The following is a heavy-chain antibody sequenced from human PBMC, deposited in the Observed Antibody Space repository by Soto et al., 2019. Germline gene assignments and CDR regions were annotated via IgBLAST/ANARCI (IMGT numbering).Heavy chain of an antibody. CDR2: IHYSGSI. D-gene: IGHD2-21*02. Sequence: SETLSLTCTVSGGSISYEYYHWTWIRQSPGKGLEWIGYIHYSGSIIYNQSFKSRVTISVDTSKNQISLQLSSVTAADTAVYFCAREDDGGDRDYYGLDVWGQGTTVTVSS. CDR3: AREDDGGDRDYYGLDV. CDR1: GGSISYEYYH. J-gene: IGHJ6*02. V-gene: IGHV4-30-4*08.